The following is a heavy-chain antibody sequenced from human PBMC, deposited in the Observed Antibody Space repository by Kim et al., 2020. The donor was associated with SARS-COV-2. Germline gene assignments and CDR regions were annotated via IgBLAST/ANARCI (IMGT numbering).Heavy chain of an antibody. Sequence: YSPSFQGQVTISADKSISTAYLQWSSLKASDTAMYYCARRPMVRGASLDYWGQGTLVTVSS. V-gene: IGHV5-51*01. D-gene: IGHD3-10*01. CDR3: ARRPMVRGASLDY. J-gene: IGHJ4*02.